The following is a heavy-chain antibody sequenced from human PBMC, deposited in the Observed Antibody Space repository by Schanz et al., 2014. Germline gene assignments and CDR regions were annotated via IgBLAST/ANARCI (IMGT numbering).Heavy chain of an antibody. CDR3: ARDGVDAASGGNY. D-gene: IGHD6-13*01. J-gene: IGHJ6*02. CDR2: ISTSNGNT. Sequence: QVQMVQSGAEVKKPGASVKVSCKASGYTFTDYGVIWVRQAPGQGLEWMGWISTSNGNTNYIQKFQGRVTMTRDTSTSTVYMELGSLRSEDTAVYYCARDGVDAASGGNYWGQGTTVTVSS. CDR1: GYTFTDYG. V-gene: IGHV1-18*01.